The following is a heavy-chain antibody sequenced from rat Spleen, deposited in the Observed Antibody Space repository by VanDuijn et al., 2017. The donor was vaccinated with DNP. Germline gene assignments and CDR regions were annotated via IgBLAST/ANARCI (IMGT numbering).Heavy chain of an antibody. V-gene: IGHV5-7*01. CDR1: GFSFSYYY. CDR2: IRYDGGST. CDR3: AREGYHYFDY. D-gene: IGHD1-11*01. Sequence: EVQLVESGGGLVQPGRSLKLSCAASGFSFSYYYMAWIRQAPTMGLEWVAYIRYDGGSTKYGDSVKGRFTVSRDNARNTLYLLMDSLKTEDTGLYYCAREGYHYFDYWGQGVMVTVSS. J-gene: IGHJ2*01.